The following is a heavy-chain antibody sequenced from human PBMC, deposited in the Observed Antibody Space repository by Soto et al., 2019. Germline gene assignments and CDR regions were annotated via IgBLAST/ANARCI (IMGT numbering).Heavy chain of an antibody. D-gene: IGHD6-13*01. J-gene: IGHJ1*01. Sequence: QTVGSLRLSCAASGFTFDDYAMHWVRQVPGKGLEWVSGINWNSGSIGYGDSVKGRFAISRDNAKNSLHLQMNSLSAEDTAFYYCVKDESINWYSGHFRHWGQGTLVTI. CDR2: INWNSGSI. CDR3: VKDESINWYSGHFRH. CDR1: GFTFDDYA. V-gene: IGHV3-9*01.